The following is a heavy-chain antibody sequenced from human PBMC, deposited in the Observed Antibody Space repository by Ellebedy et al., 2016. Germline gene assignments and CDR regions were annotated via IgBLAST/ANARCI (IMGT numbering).Heavy chain of an antibody. Sequence: SETLSLXXTVSGGSISSSNYYWGWIRQPPGKGLEWIGYIHYSGSTYYNPSLKSRVTISVDTSKNQFSLKLSSVTAADTAVYYCARGLGYISNSFAYWGQGTLVTVSS. CDR1: GGSISSSNYY. D-gene: IGHD6-13*01. CDR3: ARGLGYISNSFAY. J-gene: IGHJ4*02. V-gene: IGHV4-39*07. CDR2: IHYSGST.